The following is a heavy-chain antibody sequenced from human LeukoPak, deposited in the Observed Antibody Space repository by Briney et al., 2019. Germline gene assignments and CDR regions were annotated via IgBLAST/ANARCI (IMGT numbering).Heavy chain of an antibody. CDR3: ARDRGSGYYPGDY. CDR1: GYTFTGYY. J-gene: IGHJ4*02. D-gene: IGHD3-22*01. Sequence: ASVKVSCKASGYTFTGYYMHWVRQAPGQGLEWMGWINPNSGGTNYAQKFQGRVTMTRNMSISTAYMELSRLRSDDTAVYYCARDRGSGYYPGDYWGQGTLVTVSS. CDR2: INPNSGGT. V-gene: IGHV1-2*02.